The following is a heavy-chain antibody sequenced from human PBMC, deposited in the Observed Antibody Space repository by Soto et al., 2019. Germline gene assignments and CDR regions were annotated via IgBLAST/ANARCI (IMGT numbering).Heavy chain of an antibody. CDR3: ARAGEDVVVPAARNYYYYMDV. CDR1: GGSISSGGYY. Sequence: PSETLSLTCTVSGGSISSGGYYWSWIRQHPGKGLEWIGEINHSGSTNYNPSLKSRVTISVDTSKNQFSLKLSSVTAADTAVYYCARAGEDVVVPAARNYYYYMDVWGKGTTVTVSS. V-gene: IGHV4-31*03. CDR2: INHSGST. D-gene: IGHD2-2*01. J-gene: IGHJ6*03.